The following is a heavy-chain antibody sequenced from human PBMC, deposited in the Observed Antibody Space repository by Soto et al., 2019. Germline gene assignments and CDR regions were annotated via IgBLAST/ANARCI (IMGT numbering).Heavy chain of an antibody. CDR2: INPSGGST. J-gene: IGHJ5*02. D-gene: IGHD3-3*01. CDR1: GYTFTSYY. Sequence: QVQLVQSGAEVKKPGASVKASCKASGYTFTSYYMHWVRQAPGQGLEWMGIINPSGGSTSYAQKLQGRVTMTRDTSTSTVYMELSSLRSEDTAGYYCARGGTYDVWSGRTSWFDPGGQGTLVTFSS. V-gene: IGHV1-46*04. CDR3: ARGGTYDVWSGRTSWFDP.